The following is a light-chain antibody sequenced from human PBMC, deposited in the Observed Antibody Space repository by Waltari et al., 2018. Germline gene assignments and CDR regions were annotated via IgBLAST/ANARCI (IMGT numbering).Light chain of an antibody. V-gene: IGKV3-11*01. Sequence: ELVLTQSPATLSLSPGERATLSCRASQSISTYLAWYQQKAGQAPRLLIYGSSNRATGVPARFSGSGSGTDFTLTISNVEPEDFAIYYCQQRSIWLTFGGGTKVDLK. J-gene: IGKJ4*01. CDR2: GSS. CDR3: QQRSIWLT. CDR1: QSISTY.